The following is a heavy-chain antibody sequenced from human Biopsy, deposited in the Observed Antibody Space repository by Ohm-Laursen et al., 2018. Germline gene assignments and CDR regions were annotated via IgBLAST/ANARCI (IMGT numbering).Heavy chain of an antibody. Sequence: PGTLSLTCTVSGGSISSYYWSWIRQPPGKGLEWIGYIYYTGSTNYNPSLKSRVTISVDTSMNHLSLRLTSVTAADAAVYYCARGMRTTGWPYFDYWGQGILVTVSS. CDR1: GGSISSYY. J-gene: IGHJ4*02. D-gene: IGHD2/OR15-2a*01. CDR2: IYYTGST. CDR3: ARGMRTTGWPYFDY. V-gene: IGHV4-59*08.